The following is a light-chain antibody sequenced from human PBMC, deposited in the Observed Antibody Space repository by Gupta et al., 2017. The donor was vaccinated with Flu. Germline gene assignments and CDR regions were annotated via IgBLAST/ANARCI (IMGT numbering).Light chain of an antibody. CDR1: QSVKGA. J-gene: IGKJ4*01. CDR2: DAS. CDR3: QQRYDWPPT. V-gene: IGKV3-11*01. Sequence: EVVLTQSPATLSLSPGERATLSCRASQSVKGALAWYQQKPGQAPRLLVYDASNRAAGIPGKFSGSGSGTDFTLTIINREPEDFAVYYCQQRYDWPPTFGGGTKVEIK.